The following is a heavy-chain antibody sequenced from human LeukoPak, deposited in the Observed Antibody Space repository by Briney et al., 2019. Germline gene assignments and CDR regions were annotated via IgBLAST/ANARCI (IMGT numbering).Heavy chain of an antibody. V-gene: IGHV4-59*08. J-gene: IGHJ4*02. CDR3: ARGNDY. Sequence: SETLSLTCTVSGASINISYWSWIRQPPGKGLEWIGYIYYGGSTFYNPSLRSRVTISVDASKSQVSLELTSVIAADTAVYYCARGNDYWGQGTLVTVSS. CDR2: IYYGGST. CDR1: GASINISY.